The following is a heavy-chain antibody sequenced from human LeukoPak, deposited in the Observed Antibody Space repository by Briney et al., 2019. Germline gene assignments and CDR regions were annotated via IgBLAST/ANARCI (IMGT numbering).Heavy chain of an antibody. CDR3: AKTARVPDY. CDR2: ISPSSHDI. CDR1: GFIFSDFY. D-gene: IGHD6-6*01. J-gene: IGHJ4*02. V-gene: IGHV3-11*06. Sequence: GESLRLSCAASGFIFSDFYMSWVRQAAGKGLEYIAYISPSSHDIIYADSVKGRFTISRDNAKNSLYLQMNSLRAEDTAVYYCAKTARVPDYWGQGTQVTVSS.